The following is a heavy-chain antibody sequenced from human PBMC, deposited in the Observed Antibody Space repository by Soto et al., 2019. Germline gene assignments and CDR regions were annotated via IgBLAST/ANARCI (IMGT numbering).Heavy chain of an antibody. CDR2: IYYSGST. J-gene: IGHJ4*02. CDR3: ARGVGVLGPPLNV. Sequence: SETLSLTCTVSGGSISSGDYYWSWIRQPPGKGLEWIGYIYYSGSTYYNPSLKSRVTISVDTSKNQFSLKLSSVTAADTAVYYFARGVGVLGPPLNVWGQGSLVTVSS. V-gene: IGHV4-30-4*01. D-gene: IGHD1-26*01. CDR1: GGSISSGDYY.